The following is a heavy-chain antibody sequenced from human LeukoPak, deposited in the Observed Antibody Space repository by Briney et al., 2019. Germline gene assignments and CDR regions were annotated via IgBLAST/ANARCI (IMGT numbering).Heavy chain of an antibody. V-gene: IGHV3-53*01. CDR3: ARDSDSGYGPFAS. CDR2: IHSGGTT. J-gene: IGHJ4*02. D-gene: IGHD5-12*01. Sequence: GGSLRPSCAASGFTVSNNYMSWVRQAPGKGLEWVSVIHSGGTTNYADSVQGRFTISRDNFKTTVYLHMNSLRAEDTAVYYCARDSDSGYGPFASWGQGTLVTVSS. CDR1: GFTVSNNY.